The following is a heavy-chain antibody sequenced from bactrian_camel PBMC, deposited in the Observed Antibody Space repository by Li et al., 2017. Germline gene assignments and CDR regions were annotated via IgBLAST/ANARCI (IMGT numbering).Heavy chain of an antibody. D-gene: IGHD5*01. CDR1: GFTFSNYV. J-gene: IGHJ4*01. Sequence: DVQLVESGGGLVQPGGSLRLSCAASGFTFSNYVMNWVRQPPGKGLEWVSTINSEGSNTAYADSMKGRFTISRDNARNMLYLQLNSLKTEDTAMYYCANWGSNWGQGTQVTVS. CDR3: ANWGSN. V-gene: IGHV3S40*01. CDR2: INSEGSNT.